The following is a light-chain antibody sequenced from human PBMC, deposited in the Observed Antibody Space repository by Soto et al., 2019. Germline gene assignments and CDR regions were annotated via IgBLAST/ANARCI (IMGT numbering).Light chain of an antibody. CDR2: DAS. CDR1: QSVKNY. V-gene: IGKV3-11*01. CDR3: QQRSNWPPVT. Sequence: EIVLTQSPATLSLSPGERATLSCRASQSVKNYLAWYQQKPGQAPRLLIHDASNRATGIPARLSGSGYGTDFTLTISSLEPEDSAVYYCQQRSNWPPVTFGGGTKVEIK. J-gene: IGKJ4*01.